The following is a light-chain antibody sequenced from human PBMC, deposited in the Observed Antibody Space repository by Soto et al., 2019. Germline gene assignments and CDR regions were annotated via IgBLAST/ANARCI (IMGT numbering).Light chain of an antibody. CDR2: LGS. CDR1: QSLLHNNEYNY. Sequence: EIVMTQSPLSLPVTPGEPASISCRSSQSLLHNNEYNYLDWYLXKQGQSPQLXIYLGSYRASEVPDRFSGSGSGTDFTMKITRVEAEDVGVYYCMQGTHWPITFGQGTRLEIK. CDR3: MQGTHWPIT. J-gene: IGKJ5*01. V-gene: IGKV2-28*01.